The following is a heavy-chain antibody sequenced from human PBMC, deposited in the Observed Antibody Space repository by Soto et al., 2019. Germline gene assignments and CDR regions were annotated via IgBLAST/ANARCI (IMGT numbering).Heavy chain of an antibody. Sequence: QVQLVESGGGVVQPGRSLRLSCAASGFTFSSYGMHWVRQAPGKGLEWVAVIWDDGSNKYYADSVKGRFTISRDNSKNTLYLQMNSLRAEDTAVYYCARDTGLTMVRGVTDGMDVWGQGTTVTVSS. CDR1: GFTFSSYG. J-gene: IGHJ6*02. CDR2: IWDDGSNK. CDR3: ARDTGLTMVRGVTDGMDV. D-gene: IGHD3-10*01. V-gene: IGHV3-33*01.